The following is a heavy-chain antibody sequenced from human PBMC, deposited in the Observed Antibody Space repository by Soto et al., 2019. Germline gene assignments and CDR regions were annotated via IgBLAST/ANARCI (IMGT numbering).Heavy chain of an antibody. Sequence: SETLSLTCIVSGGSISSDDYYCIWIRQPPGKGLEWIGYIYHSGSTYYNPSLKSRISISVDTSKNQFSLKLSSVTAADTAVYYCARGRAYYDSSGYYYIDHWGQGALVTVSS. D-gene: IGHD3-22*01. J-gene: IGHJ4*02. CDR2: IYHSGST. CDR1: GGSISSDDYY. CDR3: ARGRAYYDSSGYYYIDH. V-gene: IGHV4-30-4*01.